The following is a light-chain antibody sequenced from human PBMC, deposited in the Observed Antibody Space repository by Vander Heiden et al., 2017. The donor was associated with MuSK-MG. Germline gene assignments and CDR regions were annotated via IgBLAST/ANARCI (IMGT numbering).Light chain of an antibody. V-gene: IGKV3-15*01. J-gene: IGKJ4*01. Sequence: EIVMTQSPATLSVSPGEGATLPCRASQSVSSKLAWYQQKRGQAPRLLIYGASTRATGIPARFSGSGSGTEFTLTISSLQSEDVAVYYCQQDKTGPLTYGGGTKVEIK. CDR2: GAS. CDR3: QQDKTGPLT. CDR1: QSVSSK.